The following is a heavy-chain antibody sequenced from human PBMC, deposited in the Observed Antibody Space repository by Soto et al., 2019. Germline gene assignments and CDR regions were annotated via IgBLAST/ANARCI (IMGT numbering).Heavy chain of an antibody. D-gene: IGHD3-10*01. CDR1: GYTFTTSD. V-gene: IGHV1-8*01. CDR3: ATMRFGDLCGAFDI. J-gene: IGHJ3*02. CDR2: MNPNSGNT. Sequence: QVQLVQSGAEVKEPGASVKVSCKASGYTFTTSDINWVRQASGQGPEWMGWMNPNSGNTGYAQKLQGRDTITRNTATNTAYMELSRLRFEDTAVYYCATMRFGDLCGAFDIWGQGTMVTVTS.